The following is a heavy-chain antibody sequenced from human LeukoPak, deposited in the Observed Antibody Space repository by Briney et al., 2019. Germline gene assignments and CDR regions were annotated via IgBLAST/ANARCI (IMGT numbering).Heavy chain of an antibody. CDR1: GGTFSSYA. V-gene: IGHV1-69*06. J-gene: IGHJ4*02. Sequence: ASVKVSCKASGGTFSSYAISWVRQAPGQGLEWMGGIIPIFGTANYAQKFQGRVTITADKSTSTAYMELSSLGSEDTAVYYCASYLSGWPMKYWGQGTLVTVSS. CDR2: IIPIFGTA. CDR3: ASYLSGWPMKY. D-gene: IGHD6-19*01.